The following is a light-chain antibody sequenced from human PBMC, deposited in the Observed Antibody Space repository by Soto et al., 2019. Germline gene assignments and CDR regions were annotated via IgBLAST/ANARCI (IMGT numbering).Light chain of an antibody. Sequence: SVLTQPASVSGSPGQSITISCTGTSSDVGGYSYVSWYQQHPGKVPKLMIYEGFKRPSGVSNRFSGYKSGNTASLTISGLQAEDEADYYCTSYTSSNTPYVFGTGTKVTVL. J-gene: IGLJ1*01. CDR1: SSDVGGYSY. CDR3: TSYTSSNTPYV. V-gene: IGLV2-14*01. CDR2: EGF.